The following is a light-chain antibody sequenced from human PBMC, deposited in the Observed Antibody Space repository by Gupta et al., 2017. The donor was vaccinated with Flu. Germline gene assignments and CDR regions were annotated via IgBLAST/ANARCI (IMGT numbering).Light chain of an antibody. CDR2: VTS. Sequence: DIQMTQSPSTLAASVGDRVTITCRASQNIRTWLAWYQQKPGTAPKLLIYVTSTLEIGVPSRFSGSGSGTEFTLTISGLQPDDFATYYCHHEDNSPWTFGQGTKVEIK. V-gene: IGKV1-5*03. CDR3: HHEDNSPWT. J-gene: IGKJ1*01. CDR1: QNIRTW.